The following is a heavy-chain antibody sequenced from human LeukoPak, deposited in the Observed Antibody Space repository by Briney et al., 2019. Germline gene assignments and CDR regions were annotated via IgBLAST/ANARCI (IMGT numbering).Heavy chain of an antibody. CDR1: GGSFSGYY. J-gene: IGHJ4*02. CDR2: INHSGST. V-gene: IGHV4-34*01. Sequence: SETLSLTCAVYGGSFSGYYWSWIRQPPGRGLEWIGEINHSGSTNYNPSLKSRVTISVDTSKNQFSLKLSSVTAADTAVYYCARGRGHDYWGQGTLVTVSS. CDR3: ARGRGHDY.